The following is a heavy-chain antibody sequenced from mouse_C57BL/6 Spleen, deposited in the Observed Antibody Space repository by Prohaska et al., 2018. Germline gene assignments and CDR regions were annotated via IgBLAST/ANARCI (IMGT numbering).Heavy chain of an antibody. D-gene: IGHD2-1*01. J-gene: IGHJ2*01. V-gene: IGHV3-6*01. CDR3: ATGGYYGNDY. Sequence: DVQLQESGPGLVKPSQSLSLTCSVTGYSITSGYYWNWIRQFPGNKLEWMGYISYDGSNNYNPSLKNRISITRDTSKNQFFLKLNSVTTEDTATYYCATGGYYGNDYWGQGTTLTVSS. CDR1: GYSITSGYY. CDR2: ISYDGSN.